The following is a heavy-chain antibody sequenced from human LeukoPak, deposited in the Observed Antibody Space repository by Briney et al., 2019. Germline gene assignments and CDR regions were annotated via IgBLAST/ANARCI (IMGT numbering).Heavy chain of an antibody. J-gene: IGHJ4*02. D-gene: IGHD7-27*01. CDR2: LYTGGNT. V-gene: IGHV3-53*01. CDR3: PRDTAATGGGLDS. Sequence: GGSLRLSCAISGFSVGGTHMSWVRQAPGEGREWVSALYTGGNTYHADCVQGRFTVSRDNSTHILYLHMNNLTAAHTAVYYSPRDTAATGGGLDSWGQGTLVTVSS. CDR1: GFSVGGTH.